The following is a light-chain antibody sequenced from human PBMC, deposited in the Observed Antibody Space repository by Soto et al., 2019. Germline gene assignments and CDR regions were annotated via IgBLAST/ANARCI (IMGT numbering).Light chain of an antibody. CDR1: QSLSSNS. CDR2: GAT. CDR3: QQNGNSPYT. V-gene: IGKV3-20*01. J-gene: IGKJ2*01. Sequence: EIVLTQSPGTLSLSPGERATLSCGASQSLSSNSLDWYQQKPGQAPRLLIHGATSRATSIPDRFSGSGSGTGFTLTISRLEPKELAVYYCQQNGNSPYTFGQGTKLQIK.